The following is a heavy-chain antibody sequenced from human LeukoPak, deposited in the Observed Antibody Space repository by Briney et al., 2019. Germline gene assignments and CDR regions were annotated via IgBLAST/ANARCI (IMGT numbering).Heavy chain of an antibody. V-gene: IGHV3-23*01. CDR3: AKTTMVRGVIIFDY. Sequence: GGSLRLSCAASGFTVSSSYMSWVRQAPVKGLEWVSAISGSGGSTYYADSVKGRFTISRDNSKNTLYLQMNSLRAEDTAVYYCAKTTMVRGVIIFDYWGQGTLVTVSS. CDR1: GFTVSSSY. J-gene: IGHJ4*02. D-gene: IGHD3-10*01. CDR2: ISGSGGST.